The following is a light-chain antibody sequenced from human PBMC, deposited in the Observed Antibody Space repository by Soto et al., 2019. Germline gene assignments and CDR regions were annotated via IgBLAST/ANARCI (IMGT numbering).Light chain of an antibody. J-gene: IGLJ1*01. CDR1: SSNIGAGYD. CDR2: GNY. Sequence: QSALTQPPSVSGAAGQSVTISCSGSSSNIGAGYDVHWYQQFPGGAPKSLIFGNYNRPSGVPNRFSGYRSGSSASLAIAGLQPEDEAFYYCQAYDDGLSGSVFGTGTKVTV. V-gene: IGLV1-40*01. CDR3: QAYDDGLSGSV.